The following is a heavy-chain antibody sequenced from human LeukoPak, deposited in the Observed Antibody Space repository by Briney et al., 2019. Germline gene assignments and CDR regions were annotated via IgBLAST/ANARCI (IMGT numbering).Heavy chain of an antibody. CDR1: GFTFSSYS. CDR2: ISFSSSYI. Sequence: GGSLRLSCAASGFTFSSYSMNWVRQAPGKGLEWVSSISFSSSYIHYADSVKGRFTISRDNAKNSLYLQMNSLRAEDTAAYYCARGTLRFLISTAGPSFEYWGQGSLVTVSS. J-gene: IGHJ4*02. V-gene: IGHV3-21*01. CDR3: ARGTLRFLISTAGPSFEY. D-gene: IGHD3-3*01.